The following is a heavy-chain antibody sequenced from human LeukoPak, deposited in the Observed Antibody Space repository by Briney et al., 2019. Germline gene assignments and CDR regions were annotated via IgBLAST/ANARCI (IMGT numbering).Heavy chain of an antibody. Sequence: SETLSLTCTVSGGSISSYYWSWIRQPPGKGLEWIGYIYYSGSTNYNPSLKSRVTISVDTSKNQFSLKLSSVTAADTAVYYCARAPYYDFWSGYLKEGRWFDPWGQGTLVTVSS. CDR2: IYYSGST. CDR1: GGSISSYY. J-gene: IGHJ5*02. D-gene: IGHD3-3*01. CDR3: ARAPYYDFWSGYLKEGRWFDP. V-gene: IGHV4-59*12.